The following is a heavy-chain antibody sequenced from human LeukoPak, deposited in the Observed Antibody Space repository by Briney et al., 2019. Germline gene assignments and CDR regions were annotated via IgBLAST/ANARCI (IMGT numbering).Heavy chain of an antibody. CDR3: ARDQRASPAAADY. Sequence: GGSLRLSCAASGFTFSSFWMTWVRQAPGKGLDGVANIKEDGSEKYYVDSVKGRFTISRDNAKNSLYLQMNSLRAEDTAVYYCARDQRASPAAADYWGQGTLVIVSS. J-gene: IGHJ4*02. V-gene: IGHV3-7*01. CDR1: GFTFSSFW. D-gene: IGHD2-15*01. CDR2: IKEDGSEK.